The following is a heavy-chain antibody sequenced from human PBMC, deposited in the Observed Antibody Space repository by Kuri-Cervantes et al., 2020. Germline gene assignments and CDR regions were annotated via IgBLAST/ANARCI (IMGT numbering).Heavy chain of an antibody. CDR3: AGYCSGGSCYSDSVWGNAFDI. CDR1: GFSFSDYY. V-gene: IGHV3-11*01. Sequence: GGSLRLSCAASGFSFSDYYMSWIRQAPGKGLEWVSYISNSGSTIYYADSVKGRFTISRDNAKNSLYLQMNSLRAEDTAVCYCAGYCSGGSCYSDSVWGNAFDIWGQGTMVTVSS. J-gene: IGHJ3*02. D-gene: IGHD2-15*01. CDR2: ISNSGSTI.